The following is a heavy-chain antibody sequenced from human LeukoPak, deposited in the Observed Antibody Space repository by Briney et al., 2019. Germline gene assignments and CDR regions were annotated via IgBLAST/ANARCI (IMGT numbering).Heavy chain of an antibody. J-gene: IGHJ6*04. D-gene: IGHD6-13*01. Sequence: SETLSLTCTVSGGSISSGGYYWSWIRQHPGKGLEWIGYIYYSGSTYYNPSLKSRVTISVDTSKNQFSLKLSSVTAADTAVYYCARGRIAAAANRFYYYYYGMDVWGKGTTATVSS. V-gene: IGHV4-31*03. CDR3: ARGRIAAAANRFYYYYYGMDV. CDR1: GGSISSGGYY. CDR2: IYYSGST.